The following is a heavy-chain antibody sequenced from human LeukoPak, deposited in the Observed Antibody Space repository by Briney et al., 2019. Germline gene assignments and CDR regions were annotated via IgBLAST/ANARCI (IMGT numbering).Heavy chain of an antibody. Sequence: ASVKVSCKASGYTFTYYYMHWVRQAPGQGLEWRGIINPSGGSTSYAQKFQGRVTMTRDTSTSTVYMELSSLRSEDTAVYYCARKAGGSYRLDYWGQGTLVTVSS. CDR3: ARKAGGSYRLDY. CDR2: INPSGGST. CDR1: GYTFTYYY. V-gene: IGHV1-46*01. J-gene: IGHJ4*02. D-gene: IGHD1-26*01.